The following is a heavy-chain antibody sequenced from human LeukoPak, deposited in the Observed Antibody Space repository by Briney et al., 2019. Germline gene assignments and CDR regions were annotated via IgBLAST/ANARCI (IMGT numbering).Heavy chain of an antibody. V-gene: IGHV3-7*01. D-gene: IGHD6-6*01. Sequence: GGSLRLSCEASGFTFGSYWMSWARQAPGKGLEWVANIKEDGSEKLFLDSVKGRFTISRDNAKNSVYLQMNSLRAEDTAVYYCAREEEGSSSWGTLDYWGQGTLVTVSS. J-gene: IGHJ4*02. CDR1: GFTFGSYW. CDR3: AREEEGSSSWGTLDY. CDR2: IKEDGSEK.